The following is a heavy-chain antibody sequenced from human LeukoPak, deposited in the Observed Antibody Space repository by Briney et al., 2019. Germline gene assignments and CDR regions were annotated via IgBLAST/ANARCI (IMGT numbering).Heavy chain of an antibody. J-gene: IGHJ4*02. V-gene: IGHV4-61*02. D-gene: IGHD6-19*01. Sequence: SETLSLTCTVSGGSISSGSYYWSWIRQPAGKGLEWIGRIYTSGSTNYNPSLKSRVTISVDTSKNQFSLKLSSVTAADTAVYYCAREVAGTPWIDNWGQGTLVTVSS. CDR3: AREVAGTPWIDN. CDR1: GGSISSGSYY. CDR2: IYTSGST.